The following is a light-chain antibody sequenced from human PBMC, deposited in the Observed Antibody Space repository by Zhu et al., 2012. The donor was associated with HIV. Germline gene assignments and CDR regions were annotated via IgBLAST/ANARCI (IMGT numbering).Light chain of an antibody. CDR3: QQYNNWPPLFT. Sequence: EIVMTQSPATLSVSPGETATLSCRASHSVSSTLAWYQQKPGQAPRLLIYGAFTRATGIPARFSGRGSGTEFTLTISSLQSEDFAVYFCQQYNNWPPLFTFGPGTKVDIK. CDR1: HSVSST. J-gene: IGKJ3*01. V-gene: IGKV3-15*01. CDR2: GAF.